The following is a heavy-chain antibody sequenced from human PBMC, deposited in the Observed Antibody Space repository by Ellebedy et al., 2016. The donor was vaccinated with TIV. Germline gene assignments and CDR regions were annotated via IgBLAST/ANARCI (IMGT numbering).Heavy chain of an antibody. CDR3: ARHALGISGWWYFDL. J-gene: IGHJ2*01. V-gene: IGHV5-10-1*01. Sequence: KVSCKASGFAFTSYWITWARQMPGKGLEWMGKIDLLASTSASSPSFQGHVTISADRSINTAYLQWSSLKASDSAMYYCARHALGISGWWYFDLWGRGTLVTVSS. CDR2: IDLLASTS. D-gene: IGHD6-19*01. CDR1: GFAFTSYW.